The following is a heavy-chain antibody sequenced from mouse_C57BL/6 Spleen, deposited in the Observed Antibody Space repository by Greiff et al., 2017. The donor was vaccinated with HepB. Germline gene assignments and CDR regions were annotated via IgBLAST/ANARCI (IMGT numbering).Heavy chain of an antibody. Sequence: LQESGPELVKPGASVKISCKASGYAFSSSWMNWVKQRPGKGLEWIGRIYPGDGDTNYNGKFKGKATLTADKSSSTAYMQLSSLTSEDSAVYFCASSTVVATGYFDYWGQGTTLTVSS. CDR2: IYPGDGDT. CDR3: ASSTVVATGYFDY. D-gene: IGHD1-1*01. V-gene: IGHV1-82*01. J-gene: IGHJ2*01. CDR1: GYAFSSSW.